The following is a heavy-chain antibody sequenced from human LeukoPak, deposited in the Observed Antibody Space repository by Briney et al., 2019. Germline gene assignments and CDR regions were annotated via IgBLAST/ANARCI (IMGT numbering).Heavy chain of an antibody. CDR3: ARRHASDLRAFDI. Sequence: GESLKISWRGPGYSFTNYWIGWVRQMPGKGLEWMSVVYPGDSDTRFRPSFQGQVTISADKSINTAYLQWSSLKASDTAMYYCARRHASDLRAFDIWGQGTMVTVSS. J-gene: IGHJ3*02. V-gene: IGHV5-51*01. D-gene: IGHD3-10*01. CDR2: VYPGDSDT. CDR1: GYSFTNYW.